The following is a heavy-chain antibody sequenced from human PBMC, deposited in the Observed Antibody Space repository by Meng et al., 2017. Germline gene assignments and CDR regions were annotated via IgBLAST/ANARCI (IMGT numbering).Heavy chain of an antibody. J-gene: IGHJ4*02. Sequence: QGQPEESGPGAVKTSQTQSLTRTVSGGSISSGRYYWRWIRQHPGKGLEWIGYIYYSGSTYYNPSLKSLVTISVDTSKNQFSLKLSSVTAADTAVYYCARVTSSYYFDYWGQGTLVTVSS. CDR3: ARVTSSYYFDY. CDR1: GGSISSGRYY. D-gene: IGHD2/OR15-2a*01. CDR2: IYYSGST. V-gene: IGHV4-31*01.